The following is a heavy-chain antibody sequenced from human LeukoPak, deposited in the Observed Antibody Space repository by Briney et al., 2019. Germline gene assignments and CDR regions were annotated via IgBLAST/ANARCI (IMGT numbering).Heavy chain of an antibody. D-gene: IGHD2-2*01. V-gene: IGHV3-33*01. CDR1: GFTFSTYG. CDR2: IWYDGSNK. Sequence: PGGSLRLSRAGSGFTFSTYGIHWVRQAPGKGLEWVAVIWYDGSNKYYADSVKGRFTISRDNSKNTLYLQVNSLRAEDTAVYYCARVKYCSRNSCYAAFDYWGQGTLVTVSS. CDR3: ARVKYCSRNSCYAAFDY. J-gene: IGHJ4*02.